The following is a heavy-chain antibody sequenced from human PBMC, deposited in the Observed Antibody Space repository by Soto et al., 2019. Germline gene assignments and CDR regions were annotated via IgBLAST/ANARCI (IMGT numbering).Heavy chain of an antibody. V-gene: IGHV3-21*01. CDR2: ISSXXYI. CDR1: GFNVNSYT. J-gene: IGHJ6*02. Sequence: GGSLRLSCAASGFNVNSYTVNWVRQAPGKRLEWLSSISSXXYIFSTDSVRGRFTISRDNSKNTLYLEMNSLRVEDTAVYYCARVVGGLPRQEYYFDSHGSQEAYYYGMAVWRQGTTDTVSS. D-gene: IGHD3-22*01. CDR3: ARVVGGLPRQEYYFDSHGSQEAYYYGMAV.